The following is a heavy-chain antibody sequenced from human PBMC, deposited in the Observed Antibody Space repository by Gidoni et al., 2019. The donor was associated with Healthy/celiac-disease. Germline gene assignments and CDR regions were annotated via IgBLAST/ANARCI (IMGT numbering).Heavy chain of an antibody. Sequence: QVQLQESGPGLVKPSETLSLTCTVAGGSISSYYWSWIRQPPGNGLAWIGYIYSSGSPTSTPSLTRRVTISVDTSKNQFSLMLSSVTAADTAVYYCARRDIGYNWFDPWGQGTLVTVSS. CDR2: IYSSGSP. J-gene: IGHJ5*02. CDR3: ARRDIGYNWFDP. D-gene: IGHD2-15*01. CDR1: GGSISSYY. V-gene: IGHV4-59*08.